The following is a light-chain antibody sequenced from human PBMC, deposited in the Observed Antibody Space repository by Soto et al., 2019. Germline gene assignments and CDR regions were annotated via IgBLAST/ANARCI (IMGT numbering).Light chain of an antibody. Sequence: QAVLTQPASVSGSPGQSITISCTGTSSDVGGYNYVSWYQQHPGKAPKLMIYEVSNRPSGVSNRFSGSKSGNTASLTISGLQAEDEAYYYCSSYTSSSTLYVFGTGNKVTVL. CDR2: EVS. V-gene: IGLV2-14*01. CDR3: SSYTSSSTLYV. J-gene: IGLJ1*01. CDR1: SSDVGGYNY.